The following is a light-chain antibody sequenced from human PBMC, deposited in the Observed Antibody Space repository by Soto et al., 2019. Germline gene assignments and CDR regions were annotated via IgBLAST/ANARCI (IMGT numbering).Light chain of an antibody. Sequence: EIVMTQSPATLSVSPGERATLSCRASQSVSSNLAWYQQKPGQAPRLLIYGASTRATGIPARLSGSGSGTVFTLTISRLRSEDFAVYYCQQYNNWPLTFGGGTKVEIK. J-gene: IGKJ4*01. V-gene: IGKV3D-15*01. CDR1: QSVSSN. CDR3: QQYNNWPLT. CDR2: GAS.